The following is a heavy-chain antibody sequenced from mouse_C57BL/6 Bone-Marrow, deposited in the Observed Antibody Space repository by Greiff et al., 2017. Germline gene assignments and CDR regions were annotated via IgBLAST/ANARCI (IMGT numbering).Heavy chain of an antibody. V-gene: IGHV1-72*01. CDR3: ARGARRKDFDD. Sequence: VQLQQPGAELVKPGASVKLSCKASGYTFTSYWIHWVKQRPGRGLEWIGEISPGSGGTKYNEKFKSKATFTVDKSSITAYMQLSSLTSEDSAVYYFARGARRKDFDDWGTGTTVTVSS. CDR2: ISPGSGGT. D-gene: IGHD3-3*01. CDR1: GYTFTSYW. J-gene: IGHJ1*03.